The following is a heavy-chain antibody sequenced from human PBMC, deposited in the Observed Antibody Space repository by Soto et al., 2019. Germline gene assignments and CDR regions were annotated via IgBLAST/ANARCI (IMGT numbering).Heavy chain of an antibody. CDR3: AKKNYDFRSLSGY. CDR2: ISESGETT. J-gene: IGHJ4*02. CDR1: GFTFSNFA. V-gene: IGHV3-23*01. Sequence: GSLRLSCAASGFTFSNFAMSWVRRAPGKGLEWVSSISESGETTYHADSVKGRFTISRDNSKNTLYLQMNSLRAEDTAIYYCAKKNYDFRSLSGYWGQGTRVPVSS. D-gene: IGHD3-3*01.